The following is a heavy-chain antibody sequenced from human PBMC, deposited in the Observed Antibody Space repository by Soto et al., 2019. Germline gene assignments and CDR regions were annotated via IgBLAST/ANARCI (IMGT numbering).Heavy chain of an antibody. Sequence: QVQLQESGPGLVKPSETLSLTCTVSGGSISSYYWSWIRQPPGKGLEWIGYIYYSATTNYNPSLKSRVTISVDTSKNPFSLTLTSVTAAATAVSYCWSALWGPAGHTNWFAPWGQGTLVTVSS. CDR3: WSALWGPAGHTNWFAP. J-gene: IGHJ5*02. V-gene: IGHV4-59*01. CDR1: GGSISSYY. CDR2: IYYSATT. D-gene: IGHD2-2*01.